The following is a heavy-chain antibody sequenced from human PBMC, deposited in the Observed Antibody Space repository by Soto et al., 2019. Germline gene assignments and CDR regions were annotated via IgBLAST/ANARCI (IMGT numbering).Heavy chain of an antibody. CDR1: GGSFSGFY. D-gene: IGHD3-22*01. CDR3: ARRYYYDGDFHQ. Sequence: QVQLQQWGAGLLKPSETLSLTCGVYGGSFSGFYWNWIRQTPGKGREWIGEVNHTGSANYNPSLKSRVTISADTPKNQISLNLTSVTAADTAVYYCARRYYYDGDFHQWGQGSLVTVSS. J-gene: IGHJ1*01. V-gene: IGHV4-34*02. CDR2: VNHTGSA.